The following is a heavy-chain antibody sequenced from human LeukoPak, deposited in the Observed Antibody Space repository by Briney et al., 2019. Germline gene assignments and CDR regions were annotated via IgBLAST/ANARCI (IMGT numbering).Heavy chain of an antibody. J-gene: IGHJ4*02. D-gene: IGHD2-21*01. CDR2: ISYDGSNK. Sequence: PGRSLRLSCAASGFTFSSYGMHWVRQAPGKGLEWVAVISYDGSNKYYADSVKGRSTISRDNSKNTLYLQMNSLRAEDTAVYYCAKGVDYYFDYWGQGTLVTVSS. CDR1: GFTFSSYG. V-gene: IGHV3-30*18. CDR3: AKGVDYYFDY.